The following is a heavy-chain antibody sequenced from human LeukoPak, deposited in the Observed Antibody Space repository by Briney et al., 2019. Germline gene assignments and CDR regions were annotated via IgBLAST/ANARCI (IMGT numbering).Heavy chain of an antibody. CDR3: TTDLGTYYHGSQRLIPIDY. J-gene: IGHJ4*02. CDR2: IKSKTDGETT. V-gene: IGHV3-15*01. D-gene: IGHD3-10*01. CDR1: GFTFTNAW. Sequence: GGSLRLSCVDSGFTFTNAWMSWVHQAPGKGLEWIGRIKSKTDGETTNYAEPVRGRFTISRDDSKSAAYLQMNSLKIEDTAVYYCTTDLGTYYHGSQRLIPIDYWGQGTLVTVSS.